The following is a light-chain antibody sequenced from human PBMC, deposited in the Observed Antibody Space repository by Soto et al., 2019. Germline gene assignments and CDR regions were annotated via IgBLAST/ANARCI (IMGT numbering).Light chain of an antibody. V-gene: IGKV1-12*01. CDR2: PAS. Sequence: DIQMTQSPSSISASVGDRVTITCRASQPISSWLAWYQQVPGQAPYLLIYPASTLQSGVPSRFSGSGSGTDFTLTINRLQPEDFATYYCQQVYNFPRAFGQGTRVEI. CDR3: QQVYNFPRA. CDR1: QPISSW. J-gene: IGKJ1*01.